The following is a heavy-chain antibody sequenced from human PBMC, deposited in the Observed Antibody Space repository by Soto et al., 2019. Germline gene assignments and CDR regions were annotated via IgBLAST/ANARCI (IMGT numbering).Heavy chain of an antibody. CDR1: GYTFTSYG. CDR2: ISGYNGNT. Sequence: QVQLVQSGAEVKKPGASVKVSCKASGYTFTSYGINWVRQAPGQGLEWMGRISGYNGNTVYPQKIQGRVTMTTDTPTTKDYMELTNLRSEDTAVYYCALGALYSGYVFHAFDFWRQRTLVTVSS. V-gene: IGHV1-18*01. D-gene: IGHD5-12*01. J-gene: IGHJ3*01. CDR3: ALGALYSGYVFHAFDF.